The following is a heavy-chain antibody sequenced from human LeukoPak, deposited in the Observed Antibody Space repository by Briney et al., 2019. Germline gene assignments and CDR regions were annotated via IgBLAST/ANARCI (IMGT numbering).Heavy chain of an antibody. CDR1: GYTFTSYD. CDR3: AVDVNDREFDY. J-gene: IGHJ4*02. CDR2: MNPNSGNT. Sequence: ASVKVSCKASGYTFTSYDINWVRQATGQGLEWMGWMNPNSGNTGYAQKFQGRVTITRNTSISTAYMELSSLRSEDTAVYYCAVDVNDREFDYWGQGTLVTVSS. D-gene: IGHD3/OR15-3a*01. V-gene: IGHV1-8*03.